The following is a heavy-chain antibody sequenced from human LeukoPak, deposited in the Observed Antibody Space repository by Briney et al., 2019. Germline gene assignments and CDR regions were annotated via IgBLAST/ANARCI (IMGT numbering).Heavy chain of an antibody. CDR1: GGSFSGYY. Sequence: PSETLSLTCAVYGGSFSGYYWSWIRQPPGKGLEWIGEINHSGSTNYNPSLKSRVTISVDTSKNQFSLKLSSVTAADTAVYYCARQTRRGYCSSTSCYMGDYWGQGTLVTVSS. CDR2: INHSGST. CDR3: ARQTRRGYCSSTSCYMGDY. J-gene: IGHJ4*02. V-gene: IGHV4-34*01. D-gene: IGHD2-2*02.